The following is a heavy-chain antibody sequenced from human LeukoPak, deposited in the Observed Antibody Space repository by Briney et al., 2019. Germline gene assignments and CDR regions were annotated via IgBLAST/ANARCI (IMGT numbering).Heavy chain of an antibody. Sequence: SETLSLTCPVYGGSFTDFYWSWIRQPPGRGLEYIGEINHSENTHYNPSLKSRVTISVDTSKHQVSLKLSSVSAADTAVYYCASAMSKFFQHWGLGTLVTVSS. J-gene: IGHJ1*01. CDR3: ASAMSKFFQH. CDR2: INHSENT. V-gene: IGHV4-34*01. D-gene: IGHD5/OR15-5a*01. CDR1: GGSFTDFY.